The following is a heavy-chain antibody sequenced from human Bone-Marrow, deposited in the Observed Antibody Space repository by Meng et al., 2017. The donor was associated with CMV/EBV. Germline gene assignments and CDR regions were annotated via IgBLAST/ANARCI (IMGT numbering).Heavy chain of an antibody. CDR1: GFTFSDYY. D-gene: IGHD3-22*01. CDR3: ARESRYDSSGYYSGSDD. Sequence: GESLKISCAASGFTFSDYYMSWIRQAPGKGLEWVSYISSSGSTIYYADSVKGRFTISRDNAKNSLYLQMNSLRAEDTAVYYCARESRYDSSGYYSGSDDWGQGTLVTVSS. J-gene: IGHJ4*02. CDR2: ISSSGSTI. V-gene: IGHV3-11*01.